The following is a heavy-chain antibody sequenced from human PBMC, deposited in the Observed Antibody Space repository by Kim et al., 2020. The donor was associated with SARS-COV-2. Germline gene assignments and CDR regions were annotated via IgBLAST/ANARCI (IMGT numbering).Heavy chain of an antibody. CDR3: ARGSRGSQIVRMWYFQH. CDR1: GGSFSGYY. CDR2: INHSGST. D-gene: IGHD3-16*01. V-gene: IGHV4-34*01. Sequence: SETLSLTCAVYGGSFSGYYWSWIRQPPGKGLEWIGEINHSGSTNYNPSLKSRVTISVDTSKNQFSLKLSSVTAADTAVYYCARGSRGSQIVRMWYFQHWGQGTLVTVSS. J-gene: IGHJ1*01.